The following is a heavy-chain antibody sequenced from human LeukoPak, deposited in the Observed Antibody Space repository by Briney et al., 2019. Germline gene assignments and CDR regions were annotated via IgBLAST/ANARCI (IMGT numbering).Heavy chain of an antibody. CDR1: GFTFSSYS. CDR3: ARDLYGDSDFDY. J-gene: IGHJ4*02. V-gene: IGHV3-21*01. D-gene: IGHD4-17*01. Sequence: GGSLRLSCAASGFTFSSYSMNWVRQAPGKGLEWVSSISSSSYIYYADSAKGRFTISRDNAKNSLYLQMNSLRAEDTAVYYCARDLYGDSDFDYWGQGTLVTVSS. CDR2: ISSSSYI.